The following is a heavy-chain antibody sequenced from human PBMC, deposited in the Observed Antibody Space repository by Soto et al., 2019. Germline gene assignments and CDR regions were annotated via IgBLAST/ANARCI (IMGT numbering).Heavy chain of an antibody. J-gene: IGHJ4*02. D-gene: IGHD6-6*01. CDR2: ISGSGDST. CDR1: GFTFSSYA. CDR3: AKDRAARPSHLDY. Sequence: GGSLRLSCAASGFTFSSYAMSWVRQAPGKGLEWVSAISGSGDSTYYADSVKGRFTISRDNSKNTLYLQMNSLRAEDTAVYYCAKDRAARPSHLDYWGQGTLVTVSS. V-gene: IGHV3-23*01.